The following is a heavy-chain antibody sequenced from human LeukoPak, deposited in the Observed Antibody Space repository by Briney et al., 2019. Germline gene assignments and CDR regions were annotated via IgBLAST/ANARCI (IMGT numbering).Heavy chain of an antibody. CDR2: IKQDGSEK. J-gene: IGHJ4*02. CDR3: AKDRSSSWFLDY. D-gene: IGHD6-13*01. V-gene: IGHV3-7*01. CDR1: GFHFTTYW. Sequence: GGSLRLSCAASGFHFTTYWMGWVRQAPGKGLEWVANIKQDGSEKYYVDSVKGRFTISRDNAKNSLYLQMNSLRAEDTAVYYCAKDRSSSWFLDYWGQGTLVTVSS.